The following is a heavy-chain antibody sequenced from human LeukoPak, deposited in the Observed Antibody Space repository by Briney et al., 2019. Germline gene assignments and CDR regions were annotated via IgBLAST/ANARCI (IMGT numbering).Heavy chain of an antibody. Sequence: SETLSLTCTVSGGSITSSSYYWGWIRQPPGKGLEWIGSIYYSGSTYYNPSLKSRVTISVGTSKIQFSLKLSSVTAADTAVYYRARHLAESSYYYYYYMDVWGKGTTVTVSS. CDR3: ARHLAESSYYYYYYMDV. V-gene: IGHV4-39*01. D-gene: IGHD3-3*02. J-gene: IGHJ6*03. CDR1: GGSITSSSYY. CDR2: IYYSGST.